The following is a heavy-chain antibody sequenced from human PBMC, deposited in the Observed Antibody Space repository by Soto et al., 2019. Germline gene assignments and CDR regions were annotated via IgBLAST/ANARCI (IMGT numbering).Heavy chain of an antibody. J-gene: IGHJ4*02. CDR2: ISYDGSNQ. Sequence: QVQLVESGGGVVQPGRSLRLSCAASGFTFSSYAMHWVRQAPGKGLEWGAVISYDGSNQYYADSVKGRFTIYRDKYNIMLYLKMNSLRAEDTAVYYGARSGPYSSSDYWGQGTLVTVSS. CDR1: GFTFSSYA. D-gene: IGHD6-6*01. V-gene: IGHV3-30-3*01. CDR3: ARSGPYSSSDY.